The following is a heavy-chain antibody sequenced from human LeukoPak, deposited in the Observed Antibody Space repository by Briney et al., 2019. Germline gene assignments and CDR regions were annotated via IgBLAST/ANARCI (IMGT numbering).Heavy chain of an antibody. CDR1: GGSISSSNW. CDR3: ASRPAGRWIQLWPISEGDAFDI. D-gene: IGHD5-18*01. J-gene: IGHJ3*02. V-gene: IGHV4-4*02. CDR2: IYHSGST. Sequence: PSGTLSLTCAVSGGSISSSNWWSWVRQPPGKGLEWIGEIYHSGSTNYNPSLKSRVTISVDKSKNQFSLKLSSVTAADTAVYYCASRPAGRWIQLWPISEGDAFDIWGQGTMVTVSS.